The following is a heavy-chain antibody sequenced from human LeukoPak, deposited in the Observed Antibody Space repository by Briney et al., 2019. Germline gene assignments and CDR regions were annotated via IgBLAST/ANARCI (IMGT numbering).Heavy chain of an antibody. V-gene: IGHV3-30*02. Sequence: PGGSLRLSCAPSGFTFSSYGMHWVRQAPGKGLEWVAFIQFDGSDEHYADSVKGRFIISRDNSQDTLYLQMNNLRAEDTAVYYCAKDLKLAPFDYWGQGILVTVSS. CDR1: GFTFSSYG. J-gene: IGHJ4*02. CDR3: AKDLKLAPFDY. CDR2: IQFDGSDE.